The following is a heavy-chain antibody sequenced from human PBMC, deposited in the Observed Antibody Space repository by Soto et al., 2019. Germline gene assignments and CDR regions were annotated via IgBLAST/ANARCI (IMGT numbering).Heavy chain of an antibody. D-gene: IGHD1-1*01. J-gene: IGHJ4*02. CDR3: ARGRYGDY. Sequence: QVHLVQSGAEVKKPGASVKVSCKGSGYGFTTYGITWVRQAPGQGLEWMAWISAHNGNTNYAQKLQGRVTVTRDTSTSTAYLELRSLRSDDTEVYYCARGRYGDYWGQGALVTVSS. CDR2: ISAHNGNT. CDR1: GYGFTTYG. V-gene: IGHV1-18*01.